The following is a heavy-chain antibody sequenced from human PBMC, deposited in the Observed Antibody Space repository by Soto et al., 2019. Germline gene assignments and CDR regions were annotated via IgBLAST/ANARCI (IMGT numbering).Heavy chain of an antibody. CDR2: IIPIFGTA. CDR1: GGTFSIYS. J-gene: IGHJ4*02. Sequence: SVKGSCKASGGTFSIYSISWVRQAPGQGLEWMGGIIPIFGTANYAQKFQGRVTITADESTSTAYMELSSLRSEDTAVYYCANLIAAAGTDFDYWGQGTLVTVSS. V-gene: IGHV1-69*13. CDR3: ANLIAAAGTDFDY. D-gene: IGHD6-13*01.